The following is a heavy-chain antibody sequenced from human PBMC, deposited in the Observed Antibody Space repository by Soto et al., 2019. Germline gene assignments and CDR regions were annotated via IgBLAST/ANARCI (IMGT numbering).Heavy chain of an antibody. V-gene: IGHV2-70*13. CDR2: IERDDDDK. D-gene: IGHD1-20*01. Sequence: SGPTLVNPTETLTLTCTFPGFSLTSPGMCVSWIRQSPGKALEWLALIERDDDDKYYSTSLKTRLTISKDTRKNQVVLTMANMEPADTATYYCARSIRGPRRFNGMDVWGQGTTVTVSS. J-gene: IGHJ6*02. CDR1: GFSLTSPGMC. CDR3: ARSIRGPRRFNGMDV.